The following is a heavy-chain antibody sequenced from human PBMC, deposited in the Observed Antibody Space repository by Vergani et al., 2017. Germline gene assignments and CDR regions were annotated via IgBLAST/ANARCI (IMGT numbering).Heavy chain of an antibody. Sequence: QVQLQQWGAGLLKPSETLSLTCAVYGGSFSGYYWSWIRQPPGKGLEWIGEINHSGSTNYNPSLKSRVTISVDTSKNRFSLKLSSGTAADTAVYYCARGGCSGGSCYQKVGFDYWGQGTLVTVSS. V-gene: IGHV4-34*01. CDR3: ARGGCSGGSCYQKVGFDY. CDR1: GGSFSGYY. CDR2: INHSGST. J-gene: IGHJ4*02. D-gene: IGHD2-15*01.